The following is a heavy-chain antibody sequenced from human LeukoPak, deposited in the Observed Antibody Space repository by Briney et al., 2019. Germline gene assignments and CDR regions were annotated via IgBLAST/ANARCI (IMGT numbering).Heavy chain of an antibody. CDR2: IYYSGST. CDR3: ARIDSSGWFRGGDY. V-gene: IGHV4-59*12. D-gene: IGHD6-19*01. J-gene: IGHJ4*02. Sequence: SETLSLTCTVSGGSISNYYWSWIRQPPGKELEWIGYIYYSGSTNYNPSLKSRVTISVDTSKNQFSLKLNSVTAADTAVYYCARIDSSGWFRGGDYWGQGTLVTVSS. CDR1: GGSISNYY.